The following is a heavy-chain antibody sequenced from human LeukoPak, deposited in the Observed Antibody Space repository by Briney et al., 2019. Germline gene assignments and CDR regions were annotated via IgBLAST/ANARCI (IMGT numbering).Heavy chain of an antibody. CDR2: ISSSSSTI. V-gene: IGHV3-48*02. CDR1: GFTFSSYS. CDR3: ARGATYYYDSSGYYYRGGNFDY. J-gene: IGHJ4*02. D-gene: IGHD3-22*01. Sequence: PGGSLRLSCAASGFTFSSYSMNWVRQAPGKGLEWVSYISSSSSTIYYADSVKGRFTIPRDNAKNSLYLQMNSLRDEDTAVYYRARGATYYYDSSGYYYRGGNFDYWGQGTLVTVSS.